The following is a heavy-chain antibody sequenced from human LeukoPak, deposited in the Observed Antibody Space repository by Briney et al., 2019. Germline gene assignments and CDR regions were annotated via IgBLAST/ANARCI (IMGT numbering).Heavy chain of an antibody. CDR1: GYTFTSYG. J-gene: IGHJ4*02. V-gene: IGHV1-18*01. Sequence: ASVKVSCKASGYTFTSYGISWVRQAPGQGLEWMGWISAYNGNTNYAQKLQGRVTMTTDTSTSTAYMELRSLRSDDTAVYYCARDSYGSGSYYKDYWGQGTLVTVSS. CDR3: ARDSYGSGSYYKDY. D-gene: IGHD3-10*01. CDR2: ISAYNGNT.